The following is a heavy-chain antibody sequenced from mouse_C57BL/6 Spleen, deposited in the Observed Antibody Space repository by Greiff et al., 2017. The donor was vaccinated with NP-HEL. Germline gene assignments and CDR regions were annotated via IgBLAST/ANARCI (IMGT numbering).Heavy chain of an antibody. Sequence: VKLQQSGAELVKPGASVKISCKASGYAFSSYWMNWVKQRPGKGLEWIGQIYPGDGDTNYNGKFKGKATLTADKSSSTAYMQLSSLTSEDSAVYFCARGHWDVYFDYWGQGTTLTVSS. J-gene: IGHJ2*01. D-gene: IGHD4-1*01. CDR3: ARGHWDVYFDY. CDR1: GYAFSSYW. V-gene: IGHV1-80*01. CDR2: IYPGDGDT.